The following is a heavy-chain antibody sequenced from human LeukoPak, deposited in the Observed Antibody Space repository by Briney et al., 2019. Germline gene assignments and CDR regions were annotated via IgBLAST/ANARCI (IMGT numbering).Heavy chain of an antibody. J-gene: IGHJ4*02. CDR1: GYSFTSYW. Sequence: GESLKISCKGSGYSFTSYWIGWVRPMPGKGLEWMGIIYPGDSDTRYSPSFQGQVTISADRSISTAYLQWSSLKASDTAMYHCARGFYCSGGSCYLDYWGQGTLVTVSS. CDR2: IYPGDSDT. D-gene: IGHD2-15*01. CDR3: ARGFYCSGGSCYLDY. V-gene: IGHV5-51*01.